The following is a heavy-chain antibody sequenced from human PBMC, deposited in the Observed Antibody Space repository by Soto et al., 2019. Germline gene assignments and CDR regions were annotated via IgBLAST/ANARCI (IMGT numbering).Heavy chain of an antibody. J-gene: IGHJ4*02. CDR1: GGSISSGGYY. D-gene: IGHD2-15*01. V-gene: IGHV4-31*03. CDR3: ARTYCSGGSCYSGGFDY. CDR2: IYYSGST. Sequence: QVQLQESGPGLVKPSQTLSLTCTVSGGSISSGGYYWSWNRQHPGKGLEWIGYIYYSGSTYYNPSLKSRVTISVDTSKNQFSLKLSSVTAADTAVYYCARTYCSGGSCYSGGFDYWGQGTLVTVSS.